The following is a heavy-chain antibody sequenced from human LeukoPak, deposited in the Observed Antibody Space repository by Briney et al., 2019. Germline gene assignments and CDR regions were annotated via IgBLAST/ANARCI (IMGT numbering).Heavy chain of an antibody. CDR3: AKRGVVIRVILVGLHKEAYYFDS. Sequence: GGSLRLSCAVSGITLSNYGMTWVRQAPGKGLEWVAGISDTGGRTNYADSVKGRFTISRDNPKNTLYLQMNSLRAEDTAVYFCAKRGVVIRVILVGLHKEAYYFDSWGQGALVTVSS. V-gene: IGHV3-23*01. D-gene: IGHD3-22*01. CDR1: GITLSNYG. J-gene: IGHJ4*02. CDR2: ISDTGGRT.